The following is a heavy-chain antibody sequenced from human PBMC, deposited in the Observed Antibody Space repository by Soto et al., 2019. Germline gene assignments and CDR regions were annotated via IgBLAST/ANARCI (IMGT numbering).Heavy chain of an antibody. CDR2: IDPVDSYA. Sequence: PGESLKISCKGSGFSFTNYWISWVRQMPGKGLEWMGNIDPVDSYANYSPSFQGHVTFSVDTSISTAYLQWSSLKASDTAMYFCARIESIARNWFDPWGQVTRVTVSS. D-gene: IGHD6-13*01. CDR1: GFSFTNYW. CDR3: ARIESIARNWFDP. V-gene: IGHV5-10-1*01. J-gene: IGHJ5*02.